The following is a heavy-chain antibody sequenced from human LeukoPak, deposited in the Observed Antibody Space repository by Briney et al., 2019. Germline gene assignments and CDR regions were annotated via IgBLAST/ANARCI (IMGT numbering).Heavy chain of an antibody. CDR1: GFTFSSYA. J-gene: IGHJ4*02. CDR3: AKQFSSAVGSVVDC. CDR2: ISGSGDST. Sequence: PGGSLRLSCAASGFTFSSYAMIWVRQAPGKGLEWLSAISGSGDSTYYADSVKGRFTISRDNSKNTLYLQINSLRADGTAVYYCAKQFSSAVGSVVDCWGQGTLVTVSS. D-gene: IGHD1-26*01. V-gene: IGHV3-23*01.